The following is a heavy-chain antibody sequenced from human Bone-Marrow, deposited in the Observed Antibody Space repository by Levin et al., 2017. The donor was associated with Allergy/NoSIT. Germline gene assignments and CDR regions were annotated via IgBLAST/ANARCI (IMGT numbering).Heavy chain of an antibody. J-gene: IGHJ4*02. CDR3: AKMGDSRSSSGYYFDY. D-gene: IGHD3-22*01. Sequence: PGGSLRLSCSASGFIFNDHSINWVRQAPGKGLEWISSISSSSRYIHYADSVKGRVTISRDNAKNTVYLHMDRLRAEDTAMYYCAKMGDSRSSSGYYFDYWGQGTLVTVSS. CDR1: GFIFNDHS. CDR2: ISSSSRYI. V-gene: IGHV3-21*06.